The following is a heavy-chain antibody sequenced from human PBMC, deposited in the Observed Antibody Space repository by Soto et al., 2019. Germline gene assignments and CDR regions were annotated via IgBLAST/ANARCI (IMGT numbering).Heavy chain of an antibody. Sequence: LNRDISGESDAVNSGACNWIKKSTSRGLEWLGRTYYRSKWYSDYAVSVESRIIINPDTSKNQFSLQLNSVTPEDTVFYYREKNSDWPPFRSWDPWGKGTLVTVSP. J-gene: IGHJ5*02. CDR1: GESDAVNSGA. D-gene: IGHD1-26*01. CDR2: TYYRSKWYS. V-gene: IGHV6-1*01. CDR3: EKNSDWPPFRSWDP.